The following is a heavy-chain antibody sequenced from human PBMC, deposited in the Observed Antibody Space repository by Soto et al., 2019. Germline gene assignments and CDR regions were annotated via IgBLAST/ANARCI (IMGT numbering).Heavy chain of an antibody. J-gene: IGHJ5*02. CDR3: ARVKRSTSRLDP. Sequence: QVQLQESGPGLVKPSETLSLTCSVSGDSVSSGAYYWSWIRQPPGKGLEWIGYVYYSGSTSYNPSLETGGTIAVDTSKNQFSLKLTSVTPADTAIYYCARVKRSTSRLDPWGQGTLVTVSS. D-gene: IGHD1-26*01. CDR2: VYYSGST. V-gene: IGHV4-61*08. CDR1: GDSVSSGAYY.